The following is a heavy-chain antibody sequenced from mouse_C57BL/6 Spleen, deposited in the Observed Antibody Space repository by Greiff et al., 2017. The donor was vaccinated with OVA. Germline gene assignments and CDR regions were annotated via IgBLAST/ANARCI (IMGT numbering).Heavy chain of an antibody. CDR3: ARDGLRTPFAY. CDR2: ISDGGSYT. V-gene: IGHV5-4*01. J-gene: IGHJ3*01. Sequence: DVMLVESGGGLVKPGGSLKLSCAASGFTFSSYAMSWVRQTPEKRLEWVATISDGGSYTYYPDNVKGRFTISRDNAKNNLYLQMSHLKSEDTAMYYCARDGLRTPFAYWGQGTLVTVSA. D-gene: IGHD1-1*01. CDR1: GFTFSSYA.